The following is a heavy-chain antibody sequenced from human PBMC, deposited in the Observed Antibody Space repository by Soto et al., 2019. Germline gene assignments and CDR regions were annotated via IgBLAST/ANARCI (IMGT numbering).Heavy chain of an antibody. J-gene: IGHJ5*02. CDR2: INPNSGGT. Sequence: GASVKVSCKASGYTFTGYYMHWVRQAPGQGLEWMGWINPNSGGTNYAQKFQGRVTMTRDTSISTAYMELSRLRSDDTAVYYCAREYSSSSQGWFDPWGQGTLVTVS. D-gene: IGHD6-6*01. V-gene: IGHV1-2*02. CDR1: GYTFTGYY. CDR3: AREYSSSSQGWFDP.